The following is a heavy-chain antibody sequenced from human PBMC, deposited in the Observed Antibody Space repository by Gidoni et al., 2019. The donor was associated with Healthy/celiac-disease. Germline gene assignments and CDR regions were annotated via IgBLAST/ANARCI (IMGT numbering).Heavy chain of an antibody. CDR2: IYSGGST. J-gene: IGHJ6*02. Sequence: EVQLLESGGGLVQPGGSLRLSCAASGFTVSSNYMSWVRQAPGKGLEWVSVIYSGGSTYYADSVKGRFTISRDNSKNTLYLQMNSLRAEDTAVYYCAREVEYGDYAYGMDVWGQGTTVTVSS. V-gene: IGHV3-66*01. D-gene: IGHD4-17*01. CDR3: AREVEYGDYAYGMDV. CDR1: GFTVSSNY.